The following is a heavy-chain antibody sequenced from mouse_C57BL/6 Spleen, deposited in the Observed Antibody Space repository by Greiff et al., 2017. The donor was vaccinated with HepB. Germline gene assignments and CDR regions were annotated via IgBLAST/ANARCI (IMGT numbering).Heavy chain of an antibody. CDR3: TRPLRSSFDY. CDR1: CYTFTDYE. J-gene: IGHJ2*01. V-gene: IGHV1-15*01. CDR2: IEPETGGT. Sequence: VQLVESGAELVRPGASVTLSCKASCYTFTDYEMHWVKQTPVHGLEWIGAIEPETGGTAYNQKFKGKAILTADKSSSTAYMELRSLTSEGSAVYYSTRPLRSSFDYWGQGTTRTVST. D-gene: IGHD1-1*01.